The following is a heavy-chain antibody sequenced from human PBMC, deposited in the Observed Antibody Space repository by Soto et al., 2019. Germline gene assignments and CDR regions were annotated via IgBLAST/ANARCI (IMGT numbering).Heavy chain of an antibody. CDR3: AKSFRGTQPEIVGALDY. V-gene: IGHV3-23*01. Sequence: EVQLLESGGGLVQPGGSLRLSCAASGFTFSSYAMSWVRQAPGKGLEWVSAISGSGGSTYYADSVKGRFTISRDNSKNTLNLQMNRLRAEDTAVYYGAKSFRGTQPEIVGALDYWGQGTLVTVSS. CDR1: GFTFSSYA. D-gene: IGHD1-26*01. CDR2: ISGSGGST. J-gene: IGHJ4*02.